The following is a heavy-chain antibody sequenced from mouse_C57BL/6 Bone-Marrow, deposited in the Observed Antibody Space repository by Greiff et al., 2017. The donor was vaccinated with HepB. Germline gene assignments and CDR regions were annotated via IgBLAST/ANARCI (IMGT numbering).Heavy chain of an antibody. CDR3: ARYGTNYYAMDY. CDR2: INPSNGGT. Sequence: QVQLQQPGTELVKPGASVKLSCKASGYTFTSYWMHWVKQRPGQGLEWIGNINPSNGGTNYNQKFKSKATLTVDKSSSTAYMQLSSLTSEDSAVYYCARYGTNYYAMDYWGQGTSVTVSS. J-gene: IGHJ4*01. D-gene: IGHD1-1*01. V-gene: IGHV1-53*01. CDR1: GYTFTSYW.